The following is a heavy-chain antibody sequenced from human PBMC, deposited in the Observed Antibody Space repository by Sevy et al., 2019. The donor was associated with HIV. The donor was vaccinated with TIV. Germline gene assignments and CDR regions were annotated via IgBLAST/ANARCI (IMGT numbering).Heavy chain of an antibody. Sequence: ASVKVSCKASGYTFTSYGISWVRQAPGQGLEWMGWISAYNGNTNYAQMLQGRVTMTTDTSTSTAYMELRSLRSDDTAVYYWARTGAHDYSNWGHWFDPWGQGTLVTVSS. CDR3: ARTGAHDYSNWGHWFDP. CDR2: ISAYNGNT. J-gene: IGHJ5*02. V-gene: IGHV1-18*01. D-gene: IGHD4-4*01. CDR1: GYTFTSYG.